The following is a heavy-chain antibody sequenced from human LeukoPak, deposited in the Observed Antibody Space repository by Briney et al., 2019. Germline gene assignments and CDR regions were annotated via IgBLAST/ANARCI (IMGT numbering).Heavy chain of an antibody. CDR1: GGSFSGYY. V-gene: IGHV4-34*01. Sequence: SETLSVTCAVYGGSFSGYYWSWIRQPPGKGLEWIGEINHSGSTYYNPSLKSRVTISVDTSKNQFSLKLSSVTAADTAVYYCARVGPAIPPSLYSYYYYGMDVWGQGTTVTVSS. CDR2: INHSGST. J-gene: IGHJ6*02. D-gene: IGHD2-21*02. CDR3: ARVGPAIPPSLYSYYYYGMDV.